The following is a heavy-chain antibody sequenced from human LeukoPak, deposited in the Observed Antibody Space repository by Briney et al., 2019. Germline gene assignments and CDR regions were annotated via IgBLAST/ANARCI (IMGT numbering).Heavy chain of an antibody. CDR2: INPTGGST. D-gene: IGHD3-10*01. V-gene: IGHV1-46*01. CDR1: GYSFTSCY. CDR3: ARAYGSGSPYDY. J-gene: IGHJ4*02. Sequence: GASVKVSCKASGYSFTSCYIHWVRQAPGQGLEWMGIINPTGGSTSYAQKFQGRVTMTRDTSTSTVYMELSSLRSEDTAVYYCARAYGSGSPYDYWGQGTLVTVSS.